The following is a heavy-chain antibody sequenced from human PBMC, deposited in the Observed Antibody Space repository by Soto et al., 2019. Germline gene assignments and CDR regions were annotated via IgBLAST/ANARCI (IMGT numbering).Heavy chain of an antibody. CDR2: LSSSSSTI. CDR1: GFTFSSYS. D-gene: IGHD2-2*01. Sequence: GGSPRLSCAASGFTFSSYSINWVRQAPGKGVEGGSYLSSSSSTIDYADSLKVRFTISRDNAKNSLYLQMNRLRAEDTAVYYCARWFREDIVVVPEPPGNWFDPWGQGTLVTVSS. V-gene: IGHV3-48*01. J-gene: IGHJ5*02. CDR3: ARWFREDIVVVPEPPGNWFDP.